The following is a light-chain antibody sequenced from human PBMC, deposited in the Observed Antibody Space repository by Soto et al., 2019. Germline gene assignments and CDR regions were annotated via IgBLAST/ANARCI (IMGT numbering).Light chain of an antibody. Sequence: DIQLTQSPSLLSTSVGDRVTITCRASQGISSNLAWYQQKPGKAPNLLIYAASTLQSGVPSRFSGSGSGTEFTLIINSLQPEDFATYYCQQLNSYPPTFGGGTKVEIK. CDR3: QQLNSYPPT. V-gene: IGKV1-9*01. J-gene: IGKJ4*01. CDR1: QGISSN. CDR2: AAS.